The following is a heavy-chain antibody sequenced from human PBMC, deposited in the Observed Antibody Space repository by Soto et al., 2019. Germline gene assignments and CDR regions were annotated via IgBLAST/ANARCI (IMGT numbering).Heavy chain of an antibody. CDR1: GDSISDVNYY. D-gene: IGHD2-8*02. CDR3: ARDKITGLFDY. Sequence: SETLSLTCTVSGDSISDVNYYWSWIRQSPDKGLEWIGHIYDGGSTYSNPSLQSRVTLSVDTSKNEFSLKLSSVTAADTAVYYCARDKITGLFDYWGQGTLVTVSS. V-gene: IGHV4-30-4*01. J-gene: IGHJ4*02. CDR2: IYDGGST.